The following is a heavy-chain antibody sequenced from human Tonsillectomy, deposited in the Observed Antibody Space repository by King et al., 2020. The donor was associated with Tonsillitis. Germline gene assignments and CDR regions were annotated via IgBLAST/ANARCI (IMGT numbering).Heavy chain of an antibody. D-gene: IGHD3-10*02. V-gene: IGHV3-30*02. CDR2: IRYDGSNI. CDR3: ATNSRPVTMYDAVDM. Sequence: VQLVESGGGVVQPGGSLRLSCAASGFTFSSYDMHWVRQAPGKGLEWVAFIRYDGSNIYYADSVKGRFTISRDNSKNTLYLQMNSLRAEDTAVYYCATNSRPVTMYDAVDMWGKGTLVTATS. CDR1: GFTFSSYD. J-gene: IGHJ3*02.